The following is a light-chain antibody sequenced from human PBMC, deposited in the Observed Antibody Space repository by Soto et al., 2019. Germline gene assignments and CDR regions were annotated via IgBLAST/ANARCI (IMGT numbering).Light chain of an antibody. CDR3: QQYNNWPPIT. J-gene: IGKJ5*01. Sequence: VVTTQSPATLSVSPGERATLSCRASRSVSSNLAWYQQKPGQAPRLLIYGASTRATGIPARFSGSGSGTEFTLTISSLQSEDFAVYYCQQYNNWPPITFGQGTRLAIK. V-gene: IGKV3D-15*01. CDR1: RSVSSN. CDR2: GAS.